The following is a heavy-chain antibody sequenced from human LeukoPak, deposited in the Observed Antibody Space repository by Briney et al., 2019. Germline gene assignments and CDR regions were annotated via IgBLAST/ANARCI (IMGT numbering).Heavy chain of an antibody. V-gene: IGHV3-30*03. D-gene: IGHD3-22*01. CDR3: ARGNYYDSSGYFSK. Sequence: GGSLRLSCAASGFTFSSYGMHWVRQAPGKGLEWVAVISYDGSNKYYADSVKGRFTISRDNSKNTLYLQMNSLRAEDTAVYYCARGNYYDSSGYFSKWGQGTLVTVSS. CDR2: ISYDGSNK. CDR1: GFTFSSYG. J-gene: IGHJ4*02.